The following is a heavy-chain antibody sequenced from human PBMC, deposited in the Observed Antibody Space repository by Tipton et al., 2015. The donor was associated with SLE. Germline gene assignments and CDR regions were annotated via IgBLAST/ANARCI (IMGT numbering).Heavy chain of an antibody. CDR1: GYSIRSGYY. CDR3: ARSGHIVVVVLGYFDV. D-gene: IGHD2-21*01. J-gene: IGHJ2*01. Sequence: TLSLTCTVSGYSIRSGYYWGWIRQPPGKGLEWIGSIYHSGSTYYNPSLKSRVTISVDMSKNQFSLKLSSVTAADTAVYYCARSGHIVVVVLGYFDVWGRGTLVTVSS. V-gene: IGHV4-38-2*02. CDR2: IYHSGST.